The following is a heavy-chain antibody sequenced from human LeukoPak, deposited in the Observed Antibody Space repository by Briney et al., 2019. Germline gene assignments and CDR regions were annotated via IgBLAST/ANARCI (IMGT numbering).Heavy chain of an antibody. CDR2: IYPGDSDT. CDR3: ANLRYSSGWYLDY. J-gene: IGHJ4*02. CDR1: GYSFPSYW. D-gene: IGHD6-19*01. V-gene: IGHV5-51*01. Sequence: GESLKISCKVSGYSFPSYWITWVRQMPGKGLEWMGIIYPGDSDTRYSPSFQGQVTISADKSISTAYLQWTSLKASDTAMYYCANLRYSSGWYLDYWGQGTLVTVSS.